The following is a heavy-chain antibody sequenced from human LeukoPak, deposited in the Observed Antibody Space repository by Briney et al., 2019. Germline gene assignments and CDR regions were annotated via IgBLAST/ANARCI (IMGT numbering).Heavy chain of an antibody. V-gene: IGHV3-23*01. D-gene: IGHD3-22*01. J-gene: IGHJ1*01. CDR3: AKDSYYYDSSGYYYPEYFQH. CDR1: GFTFSSYA. CDR2: ISGSGGST. Sequence: GGSLRLSCAASGFTFSSYAMSWVRQAPGKGLEWVSAISGSGGSTYYADSVKGRFTISRDNSKNTLYLQMNSLRAEDTAVYYCAKDSYYYDSSGYYYPEYFQHWGQGTLVTVSS.